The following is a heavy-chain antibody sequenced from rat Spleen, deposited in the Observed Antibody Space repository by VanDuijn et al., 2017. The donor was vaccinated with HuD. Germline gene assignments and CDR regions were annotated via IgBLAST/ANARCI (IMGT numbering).Heavy chain of an antibody. Sequence: QVQLKESGPGLVQPSQTLSLTCAVSGFSLSSYGVIWVRQPPGKGLEWMGVIWNTGATRYNSALKSRLSISKDTSKSQVFLKMNSLQTEDTATYYCARGDSYSGDGPRWGQGVMVTVSS. CDR1: GFSLSSYG. J-gene: IGHJ2*01. CDR2: IWNTGAT. V-gene: IGHV2-41*01. D-gene: IGHD1-1*01. CDR3: ARGDSYSGDGPR.